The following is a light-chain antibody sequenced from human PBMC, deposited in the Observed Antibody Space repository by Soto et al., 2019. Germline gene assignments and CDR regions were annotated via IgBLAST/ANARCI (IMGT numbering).Light chain of an antibody. CDR1: QDFSNF. CDR2: DAS. Sequence: EIQLTQSPSFLSASIGDRVTITCRASQDFSNFLAWYQQKPGRAPKLLMYDASTLQSGVPSRFSGSGSGTEFTLTISSLQPEDFATYYCQQLYSFPLTVGGGTKVDIK. J-gene: IGKJ4*01. CDR3: QQLYSFPLT. V-gene: IGKV1-9*01.